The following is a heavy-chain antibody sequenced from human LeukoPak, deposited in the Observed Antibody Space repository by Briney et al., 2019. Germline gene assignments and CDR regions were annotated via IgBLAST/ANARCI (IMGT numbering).Heavy chain of an antibody. CDR2: IYTSGST. CDR3: AREAPRGARYCTNGVCYNPAGWFDP. CDR1: GYSISSGSYY. Sequence: SETLSLICVVSGYSISSGSYYWSWIRQPAGKGLEWIGRIYTSGSTNYNPSLKSRVTISVDTSKNQFSLKLSSVTAADTAVYYCAREAPRGARYCTNGVCYNPAGWFDPWGQGTLVTVSS. D-gene: IGHD2-8*01. V-gene: IGHV4-61*02. J-gene: IGHJ5*02.